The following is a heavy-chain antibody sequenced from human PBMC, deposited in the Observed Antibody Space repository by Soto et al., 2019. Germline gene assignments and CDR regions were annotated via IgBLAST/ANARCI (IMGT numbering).Heavy chain of an antibody. Sequence: SETLSLTCTVSGGSISSYYWSWIRQPPGKGLEWIGYIYYSGSTNYNPSLKSRVTISVDTSKNQFSLKLSSVTAADTAVYYCARNSGSYYYYFDYWGQGTLVPVSS. CDR2: IYYSGST. CDR1: GGSISSYY. D-gene: IGHD1-26*01. V-gene: IGHV4-59*01. CDR3: ARNSGSYYYYFDY. J-gene: IGHJ4*02.